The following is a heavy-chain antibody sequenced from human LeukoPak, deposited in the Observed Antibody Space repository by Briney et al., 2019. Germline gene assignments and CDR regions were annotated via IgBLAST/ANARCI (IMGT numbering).Heavy chain of an antibody. J-gene: IGHJ4*02. D-gene: IGHD5-24*01. V-gene: IGHV3-30-3*01. CDR2: ISYDGSNK. CDR3: AKDRMMATYYFDY. Sequence: PGGSLRLSCAASGFTFSSYAMHWVRQAPGKGLEWVAVISYDGSNKYYADSVKGRFTISRDNSKNTLYLQMNSLRAEDTAVYYCAKDRMMATYYFDYWGQGTLVTVSS. CDR1: GFTFSSYA.